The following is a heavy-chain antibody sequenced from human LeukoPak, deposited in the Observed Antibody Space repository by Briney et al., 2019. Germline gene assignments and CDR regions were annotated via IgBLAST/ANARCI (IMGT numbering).Heavy chain of an antibody. V-gene: IGHV3-30*02. D-gene: IGHD2-2*01. CDR3: ANTGIGYCSSTSCYHDAFDI. Sequence: PGGSLRLSCAASGFTFSSYGMHWVRQAPGKGLEWVAFIRYDGSNKYYADSVKGRFTISRDNSKNTLYLQMNSLRAEDTAVYYCANTGIGYCSSTSCYHDAFDIWGQGTMVTVSS. CDR2: IRYDGSNK. CDR1: GFTFSSYG. J-gene: IGHJ3*02.